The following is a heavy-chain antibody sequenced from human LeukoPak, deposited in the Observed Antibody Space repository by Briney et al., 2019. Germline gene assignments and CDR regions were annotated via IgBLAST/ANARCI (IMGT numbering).Heavy chain of an antibody. CDR2: IYYSGNT. J-gene: IGHJ4*02. D-gene: IGHD6-19*01. V-gene: IGHV4-39*01. CDR1: GDFLSSGSYY. CDR3: ARMSYLNWLVHFDD. Sequence: PSETLSLICSVSGDFLSSGSYYWGWIRQPPGKGLEWIGSIYYSGNTYYSPALKSRLTVSVDTSKNQFSLKLSSVTAADTAVYYCARMSYLNWLVHFDDWGQGTLVTVSS.